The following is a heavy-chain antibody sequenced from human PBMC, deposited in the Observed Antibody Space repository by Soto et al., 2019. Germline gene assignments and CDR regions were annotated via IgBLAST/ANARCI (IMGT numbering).Heavy chain of an antibody. CDR3: ARAPTYGDPDY. V-gene: IGHV3-48*03. CDR2: ISSSDSTI. Sequence: GGSLRLSCAASGFTFSSYEMNWVRQAPGKGLEWVSYISSSDSTIYYADSVKGRFTISRDNAKNSLYLQMNSLRAEDTAVYYCARAPTYGDPDYWGQGTLVTVSS. J-gene: IGHJ4*02. CDR1: GFTFSSYE. D-gene: IGHD4-17*01.